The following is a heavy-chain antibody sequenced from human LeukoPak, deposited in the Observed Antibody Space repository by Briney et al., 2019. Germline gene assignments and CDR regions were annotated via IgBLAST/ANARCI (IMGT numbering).Heavy chain of an antibody. V-gene: IGHV3-21*01. J-gene: IGHJ4*02. CDR3: ARDLHYCSGGSCYEYYFDY. Sequence: PGGSLRLSCAASGFTFYTYSMNWVRQAPGKGLEWVSSISSSSNYIYYADSVKGRFTISRDKAKNSLYLQMNSLRDEDTAVYYCARDLHYCSGGSCYEYYFDYWGQGTLVTVSS. D-gene: IGHD2-15*01. CDR2: ISSSSNYI. CDR1: GFTFYTYS.